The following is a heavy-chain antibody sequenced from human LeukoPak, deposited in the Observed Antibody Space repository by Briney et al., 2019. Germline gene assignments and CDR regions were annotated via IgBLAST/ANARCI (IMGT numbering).Heavy chain of an antibody. Sequence: ASVKVSCKASGYTFTSYAMHWVRQAPGQRLEWMGWVNAGNGNTKYSQKFQGRVTITRDTSASTAYMELSSLRSEDTAVYYCARGTGSGSYFAFDIWGQGTMVTVSS. CDR2: VNAGNGNT. J-gene: IGHJ3*02. CDR3: ARGTGSGSYFAFDI. V-gene: IGHV1-3*01. CDR1: GYTFTSYA. D-gene: IGHD3-10*01.